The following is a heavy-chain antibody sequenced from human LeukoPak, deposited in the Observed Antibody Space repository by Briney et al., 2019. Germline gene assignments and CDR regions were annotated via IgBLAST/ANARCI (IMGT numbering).Heavy chain of an antibody. CDR1: GGTFSSYA. CDR3: ARRASYSSSWYQYVGNWFGP. V-gene: IGHV1-69*13. CDR2: IIPIFGTA. Sequence: SVKVSCKASGGTFSSYAISWVRQAPGQGLEWMGGIIPIFGTANYAQKFQGRVTITADESTSTAYMELSSLRSEDTAVYYYARRASYSSSWYQYVGNWFGPWGQGTLVTVSS. J-gene: IGHJ5*02. D-gene: IGHD6-13*01.